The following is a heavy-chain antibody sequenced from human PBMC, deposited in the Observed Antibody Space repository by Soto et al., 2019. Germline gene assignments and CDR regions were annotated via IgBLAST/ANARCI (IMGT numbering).Heavy chain of an antibody. CDR1: GFTFSSYA. D-gene: IGHD3-16*01. Sequence: GGSLRLSCAASGFTFSSYAMSWVRQAPGKGLEWVSGISKSGGGTVSSFSGSGGETFYADSVKGRFTISRDDSKNTVYLQMNSLRAEDTAIYYCAKDRYGRTYVSFGYWGQGVLVTVSS. CDR2: ISKSGGGT. CDR3: AKDRYGRTYVSFGY. V-gene: IGHV3-23*01. J-gene: IGHJ4*02.